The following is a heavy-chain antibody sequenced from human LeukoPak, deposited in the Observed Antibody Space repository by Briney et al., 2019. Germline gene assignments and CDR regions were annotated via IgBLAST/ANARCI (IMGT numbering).Heavy chain of an antibody. V-gene: IGHV4-39*07. Sequence: PSETLSLTCTVSGGSISSSSYYWGWIRQPPGKGLEWIGSIYYSGSTNYNPSLKSRVTISVDTSKNQFSLKLSSVTAADTAVYYCARGRSLTGYYYDSSGPNDYWGQGTLVTVSS. CDR1: GGSISSSSYY. J-gene: IGHJ4*02. D-gene: IGHD3-22*01. CDR2: IYYSGST. CDR3: ARGRSLTGYYYDSSGPNDY.